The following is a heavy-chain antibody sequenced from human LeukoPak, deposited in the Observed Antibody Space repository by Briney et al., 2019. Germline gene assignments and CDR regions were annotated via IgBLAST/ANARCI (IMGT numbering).Heavy chain of an antibody. V-gene: IGHV3-21*01. D-gene: IGHD3-9*01. CDR1: GFTFSSYS. CDR3: ARGQGGVLRYFDWLFSGYYFDY. CDR2: ISSSSSYI. Sequence: GGSLRLSCAASGFTFSSYSMNWVRQAPGKGLEWVSSISSSSSYIYYADSVKGRFTISRDNAKNSLYLQMNSLRAEDTAVYYCARGQGGVLRYFDWLFSGYYFDYWGQGTLVTVSS. J-gene: IGHJ4*02.